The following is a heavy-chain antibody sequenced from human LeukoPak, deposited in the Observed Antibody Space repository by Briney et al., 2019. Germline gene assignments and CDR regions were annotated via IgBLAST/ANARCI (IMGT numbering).Heavy chain of an antibody. CDR2: IHYSGST. J-gene: IGHJ6*02. V-gene: IGHV4-39*01. CDR1: VVFISSRSYY. Sequence: SETLSLTCTVSVVFISSRSYYWAWIRQPPGKGLEWIGIIHYSGSTYYNPSLKSRVTISVDTSKNQFSLKLSSVTAADTAVYYCARHIYCDILTGHRLGMDVWGQGTTVTVSS. CDR3: ARHIYCDILTGHRLGMDV. D-gene: IGHD3-9*01.